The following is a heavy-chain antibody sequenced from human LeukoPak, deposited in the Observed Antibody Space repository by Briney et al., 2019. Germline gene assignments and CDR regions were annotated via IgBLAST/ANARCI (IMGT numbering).Heavy chain of an antibody. Sequence: GASVKVSCKASGYTFTSYDINRVRQATGQGLEWMGWMNPNSGNTGYAQKFQGRVTITRNTSISTAYMELSSLRSEDTAVYYCARGASQYYDFWSGYYEGPFDYWGQGTLVTVSS. D-gene: IGHD3-3*01. CDR1: GYTFTSYD. V-gene: IGHV1-8*03. CDR3: ARGASQYYDFWSGYYEGPFDY. CDR2: MNPNSGNT. J-gene: IGHJ4*02.